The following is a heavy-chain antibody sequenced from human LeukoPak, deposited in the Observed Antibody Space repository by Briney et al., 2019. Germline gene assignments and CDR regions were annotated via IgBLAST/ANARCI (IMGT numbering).Heavy chain of an antibody. V-gene: IGHV1-69*01. CDR3: ARERVPGSWWGVFFDY. CDR1: GGTFSSYA. J-gene: IGHJ4*02. D-gene: IGHD6-13*01. Sequence: SVKVSCKASGGTFSSYAISWVRQAPGQGLEWMGGIIPIFGTANYAQKFQGRVTITADESTSTAYMELSSLRSEDTAVYYCARERVPGSWWGVFFDYWGQGTLVTVSS. CDR2: IIPIFGTA.